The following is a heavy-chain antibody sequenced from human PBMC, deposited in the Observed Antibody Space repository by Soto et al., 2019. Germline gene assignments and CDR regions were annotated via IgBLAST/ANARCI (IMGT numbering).Heavy chain of an antibody. D-gene: IGHD1-1*01. CDR1: GFPFGSYG. J-gene: IGHJ4*02. V-gene: IGHV3-7*03. CDR3: VSDLDGYFDY. Sequence: GSLRLSCEVSGFPFGSYGMSWVRQAPGKGLEWVANIKEDGAEKNYVDSVRGRFTISRDNAKRSQYLQMNNLRADDTAVYYCVSDLDGYFDYWGQGIVVTVSS. CDR2: IKEDGAEK.